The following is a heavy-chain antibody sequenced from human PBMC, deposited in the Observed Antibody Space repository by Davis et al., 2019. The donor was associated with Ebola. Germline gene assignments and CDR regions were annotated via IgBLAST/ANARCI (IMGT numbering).Heavy chain of an antibody. CDR3: ARDTAMDSYYYYGMDV. CDR2: ISGSGGST. CDR1: VITFSSYA. V-gene: IGHV3-23*01. J-gene: IGHJ6*02. D-gene: IGHD5-18*01. Sequence: GESLKISCTDSVITFSSYAMSWVRQAPGKGLEWVSAISGSGGSTYYADSVKGRFTISRDNAKNSLFLQMNSLRAEDTAVYYCARDTAMDSYYYYGMDVWGQGTTVTVSS.